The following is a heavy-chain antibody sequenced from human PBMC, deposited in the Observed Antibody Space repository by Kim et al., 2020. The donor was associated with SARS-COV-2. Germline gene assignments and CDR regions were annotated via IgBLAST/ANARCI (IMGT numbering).Heavy chain of an antibody. Sequence: GGSLRLSCAASGFTFSSYAMHWVRQAPGKGLEWVAVISYDGSNKYYADSVKGRFTISRDNSKNTLYLQMNSLRAEDTAVYYCARDEGSYGNGPHFDYWGQGTLVTVSS. CDR2: ISYDGSNK. V-gene: IGHV3-30*04. D-gene: IGHD5-18*01. CDR3: ARDEGSYGNGPHFDY. CDR1: GFTFSSYA. J-gene: IGHJ4*02.